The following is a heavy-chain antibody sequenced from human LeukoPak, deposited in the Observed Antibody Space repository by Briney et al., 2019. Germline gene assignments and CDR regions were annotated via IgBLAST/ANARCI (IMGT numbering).Heavy chain of an antibody. J-gene: IGHJ4*02. CDR1: GFTFSTYW. D-gene: IGHD3-22*01. CDR2: INHSGST. CDR3: ARSYYDSSGYYYQFWYFDY. V-gene: IGHV4-34*01. Sequence: GSLRLSCAASGFTFSTYWMSWVRQPPGKGLEWIGEINHSGSTNYNPSLKSRVTISVDTSKNQFSLKLSSVTAADTAVYYCARSYYDSSGYYYQFWYFDYWGQGTLVTVSS.